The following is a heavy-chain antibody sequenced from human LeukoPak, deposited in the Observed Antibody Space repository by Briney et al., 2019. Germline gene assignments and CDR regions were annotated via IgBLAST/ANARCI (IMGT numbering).Heavy chain of an antibody. CDR2: ISGSGGST. D-gene: IGHD3-3*01. CDR1: GFTFSSYA. J-gene: IGHJ4*02. Sequence: GGSLRLSCAASGFTFSSYAMSWVRQAPGKGLEWVSAISGSGGSTYYADSVKGRFTISRDNSKNTLYLQMNSLRAEDTAVYYCAKVNGCYDFWSGHRCPFDYWGQGTLVTVSS. CDR3: AKVNGCYDFWSGHRCPFDY. V-gene: IGHV3-23*01.